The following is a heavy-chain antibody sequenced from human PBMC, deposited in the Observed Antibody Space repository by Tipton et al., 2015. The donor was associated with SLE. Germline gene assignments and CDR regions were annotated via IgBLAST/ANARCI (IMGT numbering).Heavy chain of an antibody. J-gene: IGHJ6*02. CDR1: GFTFSSYW. V-gene: IGHV3-74*01. Sequence: SLRLSCAASGFTFSSYWMHWVRQVPGKGLMWVSRSDGSSTSYADSVKGRFTISRDNAKNTLYLQMNSLRAEDTAVYYCARVGGWYYYGMDVWGQGTTVTVSS. CDR2: SDGSST. D-gene: IGHD6-19*01. CDR3: ARVGGWYYYGMDV.